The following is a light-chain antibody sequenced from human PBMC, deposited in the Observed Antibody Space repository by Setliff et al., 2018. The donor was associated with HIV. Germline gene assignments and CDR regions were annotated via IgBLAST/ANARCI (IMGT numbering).Light chain of an antibody. V-gene: IGKV3-20*01. CDR1: QSVPSNY. CDR3: QQYGSSVVT. J-gene: IGKJ4*01. CDR2: GSS. Sequence: IVLTQSPGTLSLSPGERATLSCRASQSVPSNYLAWYQQKPGQAPRLLIYGSSSRATGIPDKFSGSGSGADFTLTISRLEPEDFAVYYCQQYGSSVVTFGGGTKVDIK.